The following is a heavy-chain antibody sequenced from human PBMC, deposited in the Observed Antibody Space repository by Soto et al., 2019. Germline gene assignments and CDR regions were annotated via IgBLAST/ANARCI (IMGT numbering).Heavy chain of an antibody. D-gene: IGHD3-3*01. V-gene: IGHV4-30-4*01. CDR2: IYYSGST. J-gene: IGHJ3*02. CDR1: GGSISSGDYY. Sequence: QVQLQESGPGLVKPSQTLSLTCTVSGGSISSGDYYWSWIRQPPGKGLEWIGYIYYSGSTYYNPSLKSRVTISVDTSKNQFSLKLSSVTAADTAVYYCARELRSITIFGVVAGTFDIWDQGTMVTVSS. CDR3: ARELRSITIFGVVAGTFDI.